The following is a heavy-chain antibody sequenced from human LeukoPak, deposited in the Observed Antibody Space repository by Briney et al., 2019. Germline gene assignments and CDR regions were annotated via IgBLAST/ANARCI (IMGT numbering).Heavy chain of an antibody. D-gene: IGHD6-19*01. CDR2: INSDGSST. J-gene: IGHJ5*02. CDR1: GFTFSVYW. Sequence: GGSLRLSCAASGFTFSVYWMHWVRQAPGRGLVWVSLINSDGSSTRYADSVKGRFTISRDNAKNTLYLQMNRLRAEDTAVYYCARGKAVAGTFSWFDPWGQGTLVTVSS. V-gene: IGHV3-74*01. CDR3: ARGKAVAGTFSWFDP.